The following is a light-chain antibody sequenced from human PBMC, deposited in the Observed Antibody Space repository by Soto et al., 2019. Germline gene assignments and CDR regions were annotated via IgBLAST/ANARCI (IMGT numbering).Light chain of an antibody. V-gene: IGKV3-15*01. Sequence: VMTQSATTLSVSPGERATLSCRASHSVGSNLAWYQQNHGQAPRLLIYGASTRATGVPARFSGSGYATQFNLTISSLQSEDFGFYYCQQYKQWPVAFGGGTKVDIK. CDR2: GAS. CDR1: HSVGSN. J-gene: IGKJ4*01. CDR3: QQYKQWPVA.